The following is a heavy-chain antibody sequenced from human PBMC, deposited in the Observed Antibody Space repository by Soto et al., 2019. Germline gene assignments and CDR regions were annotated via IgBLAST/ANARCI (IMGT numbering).Heavy chain of an antibody. V-gene: IGHV3-30*18. CDR1: GFTFSSYG. J-gene: IGHJ4*02. D-gene: IGHD3-10*01. Sequence: PGGSLRLSCAASGFTFSSYGMHWVRQAPGKGLEWVAVISYDGSNKYYADSVKGRFTISRDNSKNTLYLQMNSLRAEDTAVYYCAKDGALSSFDYWGQGTLVTVSS. CDR3: AKDGALSSFDY. CDR2: ISYDGSNK.